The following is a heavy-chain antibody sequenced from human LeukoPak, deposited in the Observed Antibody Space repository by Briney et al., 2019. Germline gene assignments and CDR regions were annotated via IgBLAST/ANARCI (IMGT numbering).Heavy chain of an antibody. D-gene: IGHD2-8*01. Sequence: SETLSPTCAVYGGSFSGYYWSWIRQPPGKGLEWIGEINHSGSTNYNPSLKSRVTISVDTSKNQFSLTLSSVTAADTAVYYCARGRGIVLMVYAQYSNFDYWGQGTLVTVSS. CDR2: INHSGST. J-gene: IGHJ4*02. CDR1: GGSFSGYY. CDR3: ARGRGIVLMVYAQYSNFDY. V-gene: IGHV4-34*01.